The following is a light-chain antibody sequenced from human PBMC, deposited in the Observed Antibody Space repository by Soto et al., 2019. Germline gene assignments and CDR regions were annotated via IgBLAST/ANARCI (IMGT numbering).Light chain of an antibody. CDR2: RAS. J-gene: IGKJ1*01. CDR1: QSIRSY. V-gene: IGKV1-39*01. Sequence: DIQMTQSPSSLSASVGDRVTITCRASQSIRSYLNWYQQKPGKAPKLLISRASSLHSGVPSRFSGSGSGTDFTLTISSLQPEDFAAYYCQHRYNAQWKLGQGTKVDIK. CDR3: QHRYNAQWK.